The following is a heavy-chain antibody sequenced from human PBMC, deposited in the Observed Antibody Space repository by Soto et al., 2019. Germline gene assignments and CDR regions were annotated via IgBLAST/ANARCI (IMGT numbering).Heavy chain of an antibody. CDR2: INSDGSST. D-gene: IGHD1-26*01. CDR1: GFTFSSYW. J-gene: IGHJ6*02. CDR3: ARGAWIVGATTDYYYGMDV. Sequence: GGSLRLSCAASGFTFSSYWMHWVRQAPGKGLVWVSRINSDGSSTSYADSVKGRFTISRDNAKNTLYLQMNSLRAEDTAVYYCARGAWIVGATTDYYYGMDVGGQGTTVTVSS. V-gene: IGHV3-74*01.